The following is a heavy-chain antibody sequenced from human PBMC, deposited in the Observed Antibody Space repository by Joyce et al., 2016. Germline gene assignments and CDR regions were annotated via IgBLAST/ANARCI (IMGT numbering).Heavy chain of an antibody. J-gene: IGHJ4*02. D-gene: IGHD6-19*01. CDR1: GYTFTSYD. CDR2: MNPNSGNA. V-gene: IGHV1-8*02. Sequence: QVQLVQSGAEVKKPGASVKVSCKASGYTFTSYDINWVRQATGQGLEWMGWMNPNSGNAGNARKCQGRVTMTWNTSISTAYMELSSLRSEDTAVYYCAKTHSSGLNFDYWGQGTLVTVSS. CDR3: AKTHSSGLNFDY.